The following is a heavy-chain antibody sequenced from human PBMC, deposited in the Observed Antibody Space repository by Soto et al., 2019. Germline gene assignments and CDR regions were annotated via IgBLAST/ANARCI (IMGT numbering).Heavy chain of an antibody. CDR3: AKEIRAALQAFDY. J-gene: IGHJ4*02. Sequence: EVQLVESGGGLVQPGRSLRLSCAASGFTFDDYAMHWVRQAPGKGLEWVSGITWNSGRIAYADSVKGRFTISRDNAKNSLYLQMNSLRAEDTASYYCAKEIRAALQAFDYWGQGTLVTVSS. CDR2: ITWNSGRI. V-gene: IGHV3-9*01. CDR1: GFTFDDYA. D-gene: IGHD6-6*01.